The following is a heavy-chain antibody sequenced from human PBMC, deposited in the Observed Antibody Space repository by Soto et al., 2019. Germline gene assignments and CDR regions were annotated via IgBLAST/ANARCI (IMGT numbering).Heavy chain of an antibody. CDR2: ISADGSDT. J-gene: IGHJ4*02. Sequence: GGPMILSWSASGVPLSTDLLHSVRTSTGQGLVWVSRISADGSDTAYADSVKGRFSISRDNAKNTVYLQMDSLRVEDTAVYYCGRNAIIVRGVPDEYWGQGTPVTVSS. V-gene: IGHV3-74*01. CDR3: GRNAIIVRGVPDEY. D-gene: IGHD3-10*02. CDR1: GVPLSTDL.